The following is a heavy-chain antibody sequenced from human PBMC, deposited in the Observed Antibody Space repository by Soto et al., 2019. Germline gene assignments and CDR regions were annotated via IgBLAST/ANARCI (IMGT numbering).Heavy chain of an antibody. CDR2: TRNKANSYTT. J-gene: IGHJ6*02. CDR3: TRGAGEHQKLEGYYYGLDV. CDR1: GFTLSDHY. D-gene: IGHD7-27*01. V-gene: IGHV3-72*01. Sequence: XRLYCAASGFTLSDHYMGWARQAPGKWLEWVGRTRNKANSYTTEYAASVKGRFTISRDDSENSLCLQMNSLKTDDTAVYYCTRGAGEHQKLEGYYYGLDVWGLGTTVTVSS.